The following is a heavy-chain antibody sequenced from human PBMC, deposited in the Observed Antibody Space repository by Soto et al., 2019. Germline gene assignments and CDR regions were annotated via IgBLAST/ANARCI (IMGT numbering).Heavy chain of an antibody. D-gene: IGHD3-3*01. CDR3: ARDYYDFWSGYYNYYGMDV. Sequence: PGGSLSLSCAASGFTFSSYAMHWVRQAPGKGLEWVAVISYDGSNKYYADSVKGRFTISRDNSKNTLYLQMNSLRAEGTAVYYCARDYYDFWSGYYNYYGMDVWGQGTTVTVSS. V-gene: IGHV3-30-3*01. CDR2: ISYDGSNK. J-gene: IGHJ6*02. CDR1: GFTFSSYA.